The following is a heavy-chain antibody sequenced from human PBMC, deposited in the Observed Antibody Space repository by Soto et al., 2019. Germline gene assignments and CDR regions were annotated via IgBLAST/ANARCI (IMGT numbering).Heavy chain of an antibody. CDR2: IRRSSSTI. CDR3: ARGLGWRRGPFDF. Sequence: GGSLRLSCPPSGTTFTSYRMNWGRPAPGRGLECLSYIRRSSSTIFYADSVKGPFTIARDSANSSLYRQLTSLRDDDTALYSCARGLGWRRGPFDFWGQGTPVTVSS. D-gene: IGHD2-21*01. V-gene: IGHV3-48*02. CDR1: GTTFTSYR. J-gene: IGHJ4*02.